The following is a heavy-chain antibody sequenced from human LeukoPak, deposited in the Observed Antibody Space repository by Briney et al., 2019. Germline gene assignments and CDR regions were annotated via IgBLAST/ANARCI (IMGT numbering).Heavy chain of an antibody. CDR1: GFTFSSYW. CDR3: ARDQLYCTGGTCYFDY. V-gene: IGHV3-74*01. Sequence: GGSLRLSCAASGFTFSSYWMHWVRRAPGKGVVWVSRFKSDGSSTRYADSVKGRFTISRDNAKNTLYLQMNSLRAEDTAVYYCARDQLYCTGGTCYFDYWGQGTLVTVSS. CDR2: FKSDGSST. J-gene: IGHJ4*02. D-gene: IGHD2-8*02.